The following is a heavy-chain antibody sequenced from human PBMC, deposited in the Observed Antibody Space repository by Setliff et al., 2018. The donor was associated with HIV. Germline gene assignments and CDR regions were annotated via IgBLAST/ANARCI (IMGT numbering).Heavy chain of an antibody. CDR1: GGSISSGDYY. V-gene: IGHV4-30-4*08. J-gene: IGHJ4*02. CDR3: ARESAPAYYFDY. D-gene: IGHD2-2*01. CDR2: IYYRGST. Sequence: SETLSLTCTVSGGSISSGDYYWSWIRQPPGKGLEWIGYIYYRGSTYYNPSLKSRVTISVDTSKNQFSLKLSSVTAADTAVYYCARESAPAYYFDYWGQGTLVTVSS.